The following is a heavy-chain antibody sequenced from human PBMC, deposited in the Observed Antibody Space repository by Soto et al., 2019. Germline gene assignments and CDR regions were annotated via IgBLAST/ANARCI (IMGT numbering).Heavy chain of an antibody. Sequence: KTSETLSLTCTVSGGSISSGGYYWSWIRQHPGKGLEWIGYIYYSGSTYYNPSLKSRVTISVDTSKNQFSLKLSSVTAADTAVYYCARDKSYYDSSGYPRFDYWGQGTLVTV. J-gene: IGHJ4*02. D-gene: IGHD3-22*01. CDR3: ARDKSYYDSSGYPRFDY. V-gene: IGHV4-31*03. CDR2: IYYSGST. CDR1: GGSISSGGYY.